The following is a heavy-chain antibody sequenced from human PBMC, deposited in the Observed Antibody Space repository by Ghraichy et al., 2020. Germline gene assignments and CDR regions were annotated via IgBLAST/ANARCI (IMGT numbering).Heavy chain of an antibody. CDR2: VNHSGNT. D-gene: IGHD4-17*01. J-gene: IGHJ5*01. CDR3: ARHSIYGDQLDS. V-gene: IGHV4-34*01. CDR1: GVSLSGYY. Sequence: ETLSLTCAVYGVSLSGYYWSWVRQSPQTGLQWIGQVNHSGNTKYNPSLGGRVSISVDMSTNQISLTLASVTAADAALYYCARHSIYGDQLDSWGQGILVSVSA.